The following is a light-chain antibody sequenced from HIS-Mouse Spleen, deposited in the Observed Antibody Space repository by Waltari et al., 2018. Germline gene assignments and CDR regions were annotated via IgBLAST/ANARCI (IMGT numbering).Light chain of an antibody. Sequence: QSALTQPASVSGSPGQSITISCTGTSSDVGGYNYVSLYQPHPGKAPKLMIYEVSNRPSGVSNRFSGSKSGNTASLTISGLQAEDEADYYCSSYTSSSPYVVFGGGTKLTVL. CDR1: SSDVGGYNY. CDR2: EVS. J-gene: IGLJ2*01. CDR3: SSYTSSSPYVV. V-gene: IGLV2-14*01.